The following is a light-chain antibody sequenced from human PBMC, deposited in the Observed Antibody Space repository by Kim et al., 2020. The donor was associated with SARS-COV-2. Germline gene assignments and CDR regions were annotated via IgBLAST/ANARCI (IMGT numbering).Light chain of an antibody. CDR1: QGGSSRY. Sequence: RISLCGRAGQGGSSRYSSRRQQHTGQGTRLIVYGACTRATDIPDRYSGSGSGTDVTLIIRRLKPGDFAVYYCQQDYNLPQYTFGQGTKLEI. J-gene: IGKJ2*01. CDR2: GAC. CDR3: QQDYNLPQYT. V-gene: IGKV3D-7*01.